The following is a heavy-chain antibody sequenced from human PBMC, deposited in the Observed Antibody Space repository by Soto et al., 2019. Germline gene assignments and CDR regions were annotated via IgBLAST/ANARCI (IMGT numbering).Heavy chain of an antibody. CDR1: GLAITNYA. Sequence: GGALRLSSPASGLAITNYAMSCVHQAQGRGLEWVSAIIVGGGITPYTDSVKGRFTISRNSSKNTLYLQRSSLRAEDTAVYYCARAISSSWSYFDFWGQGTLVTVSS. CDR3: ARAISSSWSYFDF. CDR2: IIVGGGIT. D-gene: IGHD6-13*01. V-gene: IGHV3-23*01. J-gene: IGHJ4*02.